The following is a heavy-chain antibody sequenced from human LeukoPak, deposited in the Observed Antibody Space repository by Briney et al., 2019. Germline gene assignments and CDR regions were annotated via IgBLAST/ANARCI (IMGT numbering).Heavy chain of an antibody. CDR2: INPNSGGT. V-gene: IGHV1-2*02. J-gene: IGHJ5*02. Sequence: ASVKVSCKASGYTFTGYYIHWVRQAPGQGLEWMGWINPNSGGTNYAQKFRGRVTMPRDTSITTAYMELSGLRSDDTAIYYCARGKLAAPGRTGYNWFDPWGQGTLVTVSS. CDR1: GYTFTGYY. D-gene: IGHD6-13*01. CDR3: ARGKLAAPGRTGYNWFDP.